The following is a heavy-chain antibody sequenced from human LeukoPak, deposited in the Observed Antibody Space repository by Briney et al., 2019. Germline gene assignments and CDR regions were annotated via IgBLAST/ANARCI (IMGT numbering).Heavy chain of an antibody. CDR1: GGSISSGDYY. D-gene: IGHD2-15*01. V-gene: IGHV4-30-4*01. CDR3: ARDRVAGAFEFDY. Sequence: SETLSLTCTVSGGSISSGDYYWSWIRQPPGKGLEWIEYIYYSGSTYYNPSLKSRVTISVDTSKNQFSLKLSSVTAADTAVYYCARDRVAGAFEFDYWGQGTLVTVSS. J-gene: IGHJ4*02. CDR2: IYYSGST.